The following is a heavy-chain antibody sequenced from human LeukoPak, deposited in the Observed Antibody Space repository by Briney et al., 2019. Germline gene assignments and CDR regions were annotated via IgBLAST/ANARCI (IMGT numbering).Heavy chain of an antibody. Sequence: GGSLRLSCAASGFTFSNYAMSWIRQAPGKGLEWVSTISDGSGGSTYYADSVKGRFTFSRDNSKNTLYLQMNSLRAEDTAVYYCAKDILYYGEVDYWGQGTLVTVSS. D-gene: IGHD4-17*01. CDR3: AKDILYYGEVDY. V-gene: IGHV3-23*01. CDR2: ISDGSGGST. J-gene: IGHJ4*02. CDR1: GFTFSNYA.